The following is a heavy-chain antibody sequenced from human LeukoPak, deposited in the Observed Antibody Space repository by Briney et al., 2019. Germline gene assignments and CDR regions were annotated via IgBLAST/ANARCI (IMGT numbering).Heavy chain of an antibody. CDR1: GFTFSSYG. CDR2: ISYDGSNN. CDR3: ARVLGRDCSSTSCYVVY. J-gene: IGHJ4*02. V-gene: IGHV3-30*03. D-gene: IGHD2-2*01. Sequence: PGVSLRLSCAAYGFTFSSYGMHWVRQAPGKGREWVAGISYDGSNNYHADSVKGRFTISRDNCKNTLYLQMNSLRAEDTAVYYRARVLGRDCSSTSCYVVYWGQGTLVTVSS.